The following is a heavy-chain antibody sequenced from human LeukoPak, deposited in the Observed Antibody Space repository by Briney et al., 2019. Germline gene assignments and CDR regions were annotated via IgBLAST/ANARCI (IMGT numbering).Heavy chain of an antibody. CDR2: IIPILGIA. CDR1: GGTFSSYA. CDR3: ARDRSIVGAGDAFDI. Sequence: ASVKVSCKASGGTFSSYAISWVRQAPGQGLEWMGRIIPILGIANYAQKFQGRVTITADKSTSTAYMELSSLRSEDTAVYYCARDRSIVGAGDAFDIWGQGTMVTVSS. V-gene: IGHV1-69*04. D-gene: IGHD1-26*01. J-gene: IGHJ3*02.